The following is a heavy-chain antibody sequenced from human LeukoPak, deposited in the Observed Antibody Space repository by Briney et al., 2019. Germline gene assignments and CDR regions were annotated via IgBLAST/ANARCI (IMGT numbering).Heavy chain of an antibody. CDR2: ISYDGSNK. J-gene: IGHJ3*02. CDR3: ARGTTMIVVVYYSDAFDI. V-gene: IGHV3-30-3*01. CDR1: GFTFSSYA. Sequence: GGSLSLSCAASGFTFSSYAMHWVRQAPGKGLEWVAVISYDGSNKYYADSVKGRFTISRDNSKNTLYLQMNSLRAEDTAVYYCARGTTMIVVVYYSDAFDIWGQGTMVTVSS. D-gene: IGHD3-22*01.